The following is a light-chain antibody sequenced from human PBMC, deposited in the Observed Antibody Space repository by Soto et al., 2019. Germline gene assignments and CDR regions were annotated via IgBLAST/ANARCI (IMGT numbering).Light chain of an antibody. CDR1: QDISKY. J-gene: IGKJ4*01. V-gene: IGKV1-27*01. Sequence: DIQMTQSPSSLSASVGHRVTITCRTSQDISKYLAWYQQKPGKVPKLLIYAASTLQSGVPSRFSGGGSGTDFSLTISSLQPEDVATSYCQKYASAPHSFGGGTKVEIQ. CDR2: AAS. CDR3: QKYASAPHS.